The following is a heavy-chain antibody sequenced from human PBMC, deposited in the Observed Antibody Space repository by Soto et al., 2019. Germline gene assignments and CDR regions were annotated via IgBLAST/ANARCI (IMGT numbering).Heavy chain of an antibody. CDR1: SDSINSNYW. V-gene: IGHV4-4*02. CDR3: AGGGLAGSWFDP. D-gene: IGHD2-21*01. J-gene: IGHJ5*02. Sequence: QVQLQESGPGLVKPSGTLSLTCAVSSDSINSNYWWSWVRESPGKGREWIGEIYRSESTNFNLSLESRVNISIDNSKNQFSLKLSSVTAADTGVYYCAGGGLAGSWFDPWGQGALVTVSS. CDR2: IYRSEST.